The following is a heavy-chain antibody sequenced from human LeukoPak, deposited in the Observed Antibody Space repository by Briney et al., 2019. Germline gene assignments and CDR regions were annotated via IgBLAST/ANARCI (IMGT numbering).Heavy chain of an antibody. CDR1: GFTFSSYS. CDR2: ISSSSYI. V-gene: IGHV3-21*01. D-gene: IGHD3-10*01. J-gene: IGHJ4*02. CDR3: ARDGYGSGSADY. Sequence: PGGSLRLSCAASGFTFSSYSMNWVRQAPGKGLEWVSSISSSSYIYYADSVKGRFTISRDNAKNSLYLQMNSLRAEDTAVYYCARDGYGSGSADYWGQGTLVAVSS.